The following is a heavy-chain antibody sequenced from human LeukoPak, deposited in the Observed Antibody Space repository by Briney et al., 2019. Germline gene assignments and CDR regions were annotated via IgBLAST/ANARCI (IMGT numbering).Heavy chain of an antibody. Sequence: SETLSLTCTVSGGSISSGSYYWRWIRQPAGKGLEWIGRIYTSGSTNYNPSLKSRVTISVDTSKNQFSLKLSPVTAADTAVYYCARGPPPTAFDIWGQGTMVTVSS. CDR3: ARGPPPTAFDI. CDR2: IYTSGST. V-gene: IGHV4-61*02. J-gene: IGHJ3*02. CDR1: GGSISSGSYY.